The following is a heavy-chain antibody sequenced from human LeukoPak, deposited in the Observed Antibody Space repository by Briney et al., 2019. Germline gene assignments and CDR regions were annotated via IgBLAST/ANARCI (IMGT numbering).Heavy chain of an antibody. CDR2: INPNSGGT. Sequence: ASVKVSCKASGYTFTGYYMHWVRQAPGQGLEWMGWINPNSGGTNYAQKLQGRVTMTTDTSTSTAYMELRSLRSDDTAVYYCARATDSEIVVVPWYFDCWGQGTLVTVSS. J-gene: IGHJ4*02. V-gene: IGHV1-2*02. CDR3: ARATDSEIVVVPWYFDC. D-gene: IGHD3-22*01. CDR1: GYTFTGYY.